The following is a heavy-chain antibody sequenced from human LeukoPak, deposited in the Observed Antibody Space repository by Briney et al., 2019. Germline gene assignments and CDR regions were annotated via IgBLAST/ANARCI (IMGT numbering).Heavy chain of an antibody. CDR3: ARQRIMITFGGVIARSNFDY. CDR2: INHSGST. D-gene: IGHD3-16*02. CDR1: GDSISSGDYY. Sequence: SETLSLTCTVSGDSISSGDYYWSWIRQPPGKGLEWIGEINHSGSTNYTPSLKSRVTISVDTSKNQFSLKMSSVTAADTAVYYCARQRIMITFGGVIARSNFDYWGQGTLVTVSS. J-gene: IGHJ4*02. V-gene: IGHV4-39*01.